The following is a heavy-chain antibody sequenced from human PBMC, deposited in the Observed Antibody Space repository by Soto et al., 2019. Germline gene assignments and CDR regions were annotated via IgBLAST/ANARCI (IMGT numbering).Heavy chain of an antibody. J-gene: IGHJ4*03. CDR2: IFPSGSDT. V-gene: IGHV5-51*01. Sequence: GESLKISCRGSGYNFNSYWIAWVRQMPGKGLEWMGIIFPSGSDTRYSPSFRGQVTISVDRSISTAYLQWNSLKASDSATYYCARRVGSSWRYFDSWGQGTLVTVSS. CDR3: ARRVGSSWRYFDS. D-gene: IGHD6-13*01. CDR1: GYNFNSYW.